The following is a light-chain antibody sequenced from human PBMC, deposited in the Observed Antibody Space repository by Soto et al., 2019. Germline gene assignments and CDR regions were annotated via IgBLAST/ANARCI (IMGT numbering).Light chain of an antibody. Sequence: EIVLTQSPGTLSLSPGERATLSCRASQSVSSSYLAWYQQRPGQAPRLLIYSASTRATGIPARFSGSGSGTDFTLTISRLEPEDFAVYYCQQYDSSPRTFGQGTKVDIK. CDR1: QSVSSSY. V-gene: IGKV3-20*01. CDR2: SAS. J-gene: IGKJ1*01. CDR3: QQYDSSPRT.